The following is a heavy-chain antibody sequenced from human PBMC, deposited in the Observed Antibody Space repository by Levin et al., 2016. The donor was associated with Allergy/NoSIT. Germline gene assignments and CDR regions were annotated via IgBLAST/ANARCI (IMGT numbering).Heavy chain of an antibody. CDR2: ISSSGSTI. D-gene: IGHD6-13*01. CDR3: ARDQAAAGRLGSYGMDV. CDR1: GFTFSSYS. V-gene: IGHV3-48*04. Sequence: GESLKISCAASGFTFSSYSMNWVRQAPGKGLEWVSYISSSGSTIYYADSVKGRFTISRDNAKNSLYLQMNSLRAEDTAVYYCARDQAAAGRLGSYGMDVWGQGTTVTVSS. J-gene: IGHJ6*02.